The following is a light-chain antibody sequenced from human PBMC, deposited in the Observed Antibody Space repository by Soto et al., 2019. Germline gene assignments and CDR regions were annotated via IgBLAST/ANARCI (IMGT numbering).Light chain of an antibody. V-gene: IGLV2-8*01. CDR1: SSDVGGYNF. CDR3: SSYAATNNYV. CDR2: EVT. Sequence: QSVLTQPPSASGSPGQSVTMPCTGTSSDVGGYNFVSWYRQYPGKAPQLIIYEVTKRPSGFPDRFSGSKSGNTASLTVSGLQAEDEADYYCSSYAATNNYVFGSGTKVTVL. J-gene: IGLJ1*01.